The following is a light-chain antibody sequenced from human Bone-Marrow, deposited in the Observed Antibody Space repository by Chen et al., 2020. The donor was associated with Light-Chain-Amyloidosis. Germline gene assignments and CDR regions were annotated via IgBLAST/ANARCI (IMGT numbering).Light chain of an antibody. J-gene: IGLJ2*01. CDR3: QSADSSGTYEVI. Sequence: SYELTQPPTDSVSPGQTARITSPAADLPTKYAYLYQHKPGQDPVLVIHRDTERPTRSTERFSGSSAGTKATLTISGVQAEDEAEYHCQSADSSGTYEVIFGGGTKLTVL. CDR1: DLPTKY. V-gene: IGLV3-25*03. CDR2: RDT.